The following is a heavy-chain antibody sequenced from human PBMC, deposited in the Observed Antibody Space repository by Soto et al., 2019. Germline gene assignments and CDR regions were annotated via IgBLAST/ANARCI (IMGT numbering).Heavy chain of an antibody. V-gene: IGHV4-4*07. J-gene: IGHJ6*02. CDR1: GGSISSYY. CDR2: IYTSGST. D-gene: IGHD5-12*01. CDR3: ARAGLKGYYYGMDV. Sequence: SETLSLTCTVSGGSISSYYWSWIRQPAGKGLEWIGRIYTSGSTNYNPSLKSRVTMPEDTSKNQFSLKLSSVTAADTAVYYCARAGLKGYYYGMDVWGQGTTVTVSS.